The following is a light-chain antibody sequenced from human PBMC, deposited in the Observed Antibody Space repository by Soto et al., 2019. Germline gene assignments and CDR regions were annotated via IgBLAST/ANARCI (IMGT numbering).Light chain of an antibody. CDR2: GSS. CDR1: QSVSSN. CDR3: QQYNNWPPMYT. V-gene: IGKV3-15*01. Sequence: EIVMTQSPATLSVSPGERATLSCRASQSVSSNLAWYQQNAGQAPRLLINGSSTRATGIPARFSGSGSGTEFTLTISSLQSEDFAVYYCQQYNNWPPMYTFGQGTKLEIK. J-gene: IGKJ2*01.